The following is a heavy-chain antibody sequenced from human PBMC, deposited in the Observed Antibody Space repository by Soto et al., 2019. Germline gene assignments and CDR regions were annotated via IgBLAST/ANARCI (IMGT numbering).Heavy chain of an antibody. CDR2: IYWDEDK. V-gene: IGHV2-5*02. CDR1: GFSLRTIGVG. Sequence: QITLKESGPTLVKPTQTLTLTCSFSGFSLRTIGVGVGWVRQPPGKALEWLSLIYWDEDKRYRPSLKSRLTINKDTAKNQVVLTLTNMDPVDTATYYCAHIIFNYGLERHFDYWGQGTLVTVS. D-gene: IGHD2-21*01. CDR3: AHIIFNYGLERHFDY. J-gene: IGHJ4*02.